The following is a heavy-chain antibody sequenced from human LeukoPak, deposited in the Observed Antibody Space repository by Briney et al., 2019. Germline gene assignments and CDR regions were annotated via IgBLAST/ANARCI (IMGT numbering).Heavy chain of an antibody. CDR3: AKDNSYGNFDY. CDR1: GFTFSTYA. Sequence: GGSLRLSCAASGFTFSTYAMNWVRQAPDKGLEWVAVMSYDGSTQYYADSVKGRFTISRDNSKNTLYLQMNSLRAEDTAVYYCAKDNSYGNFDYWGQGTLVTVSS. V-gene: IGHV3-30-3*01. CDR2: MSYDGSTQ. D-gene: IGHD5-18*01. J-gene: IGHJ4*02.